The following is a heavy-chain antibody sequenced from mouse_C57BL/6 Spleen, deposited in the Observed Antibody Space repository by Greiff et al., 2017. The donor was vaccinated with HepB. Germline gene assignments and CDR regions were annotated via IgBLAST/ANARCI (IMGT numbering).Heavy chain of an antibody. CDR2: IDPEDGET. Sequence: VHVKQSGAELVKPGASVKLSCTASGFNIKDYYMHWVKQRTEQGLEWIGRIDPEDGETKYAPKFQGKATITAETSSNTAYLQLSSLTSEDTAVYYCARSGSNFYYAMDYWGQGTSVTVSS. J-gene: IGHJ4*01. V-gene: IGHV14-2*01. CDR3: ARSGSNFYYAMDY. CDR1: GFNIKDYY. D-gene: IGHD2-5*01.